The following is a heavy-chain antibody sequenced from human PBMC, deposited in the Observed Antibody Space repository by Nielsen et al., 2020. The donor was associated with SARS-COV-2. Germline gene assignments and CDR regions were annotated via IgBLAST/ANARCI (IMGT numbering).Heavy chain of an antibody. CDR2: IYYSGST. Sequence: SETLSLTCTVSGGSISSGGYYWSWIRQHPGKGLEWIRYIYYSGSTNYNPSLKSRVTISVDTSKNQFSLKLSSVTAADTAVHYCARDTPAIYFDYWGQGTLVTVSS. D-gene: IGHD2-21*02. CDR3: ARDTPAIYFDY. J-gene: IGHJ4*02. CDR1: GGSISSGGYY. V-gene: IGHV4-61*08.